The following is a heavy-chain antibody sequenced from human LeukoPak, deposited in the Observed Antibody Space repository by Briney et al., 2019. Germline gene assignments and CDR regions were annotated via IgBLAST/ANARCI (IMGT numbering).Heavy chain of an antibody. CDR2: FDPEDGET. Sequence: ASVKVSCKVSGYTLTELSMHWVRQAPGKGLEWMGGFDPEDGETIYAQKFQGRVTMTEDTSTDTAYMELSSLRSEDTAVYYCARGAIIMIPDLPGGMRWFDPWGQGTLVTVSS. D-gene: IGHD3-16*01. CDR3: ARGAIIMIPDLPGGMRWFDP. V-gene: IGHV1-24*01. J-gene: IGHJ5*02. CDR1: GYTLTELS.